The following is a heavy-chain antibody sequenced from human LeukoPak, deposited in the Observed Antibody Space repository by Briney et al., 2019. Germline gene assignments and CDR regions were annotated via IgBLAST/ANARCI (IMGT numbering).Heavy chain of an antibody. J-gene: IGHJ4*02. CDR3: AKGDLPYYGDYTGTIDY. Sequence: PGGSLRLSCAASGFTFSSYAMNWLPPAPGKALVGVSAISGSGGSTYYADSVKGRFTISRDNSKNTLYLQMNSLRAEDTAVHYCAKGDLPYYGDYTGTIDYWGQGTLVTVSS. D-gene: IGHD4-17*01. CDR1: GFTFSSYA. V-gene: IGHV3-23*01. CDR2: ISGSGGST.